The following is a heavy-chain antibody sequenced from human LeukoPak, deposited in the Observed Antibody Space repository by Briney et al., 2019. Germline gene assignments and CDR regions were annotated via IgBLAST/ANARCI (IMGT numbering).Heavy chain of an antibody. J-gene: IGHJ4*02. V-gene: IGHV3-48*03. CDR1: GFTFSSYE. D-gene: IGHD1-26*01. CDR3: AREGGSYPVYYFDY. Sequence: GGSLRLSCAASGFTFSSYEMNWVRQAPGKGLEWVSYISSSSSTIYYADSVKGRFTISRDNAKNSLYLQMNSLTDEDTALYYCAREGGSYPVYYFDYWGQGTLVTVSS. CDR2: ISSSSSTI.